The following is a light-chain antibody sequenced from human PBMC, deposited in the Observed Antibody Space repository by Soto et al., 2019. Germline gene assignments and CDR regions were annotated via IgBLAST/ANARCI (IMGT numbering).Light chain of an antibody. J-gene: IGLJ1*01. Sequence: QSVLTQPPSVSGAPGQRVTISCTGSSSNIGAGYDVHWYQQLPGTAPKLLIYGNTNRPSGVPDRFSGSKSGTSASLAIPGLQAEDEADYYCQSYDSSLSAYVFGTGTKVTAL. CDR3: QSYDSSLSAYV. CDR1: SSNIGAGYD. CDR2: GNT. V-gene: IGLV1-40*01.